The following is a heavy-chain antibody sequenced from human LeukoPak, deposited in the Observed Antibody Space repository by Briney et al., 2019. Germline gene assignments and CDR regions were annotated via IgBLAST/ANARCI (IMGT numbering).Heavy chain of an antibody. V-gene: IGHV1-69*13. CDR1: GGTFSNYA. J-gene: IGHJ4*02. D-gene: IGHD5-12*01. CDR3: ARGDSAYDLFGHIDY. CDR2: IIPIFGTA. Sequence: SVNVSCKASGGTFSNYAISWVRQAPGQGLEWMGGIIPIFGTANYAQKFQGRVTITADESTSTAYMELSSLRSEDTAVYYCARGDSAYDLFGHIDYWGQGTLVTVSS.